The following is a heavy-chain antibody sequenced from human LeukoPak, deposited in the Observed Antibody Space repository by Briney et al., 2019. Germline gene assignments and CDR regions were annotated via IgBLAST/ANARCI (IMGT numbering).Heavy chain of an antibody. V-gene: IGHV1-2*02. J-gene: IGHJ4*02. Sequence: ASVKVSCEASGYTFTGQDIHWVRQAPGQGLEWMGWINPNGGGTKYAQKFQGRVTMTRDTSMSTAYMELRRLTYDDTAVYYCARDDGTSLFDYWGQGTLVTVSS. CDR3: ARDDGTSLFDY. CDR2: INPNGGGT. D-gene: IGHD1-26*01. CDR1: GYTFTGQD.